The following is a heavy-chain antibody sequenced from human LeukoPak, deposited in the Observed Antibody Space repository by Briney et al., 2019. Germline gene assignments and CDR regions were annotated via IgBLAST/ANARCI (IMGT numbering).Heavy chain of an antibody. J-gene: IGHJ4*02. D-gene: IGHD4-23*01. CDR2: FDPEDGET. Sequence: GASVKVSCKVSGYTLTELSMHWVRQAPGKGLEWMGGFDPEDGETIYAQKFQGRVTMTEDTSTDTAYMELSSLRSEDTAVYYCATQTTVVTPYDYWGQGTLVTVSS. CDR3: ATQTTVVTPYDY. V-gene: IGHV1-24*01. CDR1: GYTLTELS.